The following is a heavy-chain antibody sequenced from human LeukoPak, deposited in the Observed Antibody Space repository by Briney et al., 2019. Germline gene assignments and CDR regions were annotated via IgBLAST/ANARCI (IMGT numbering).Heavy chain of an antibody. CDR1: GYTFTSYY. V-gene: IGHV1-46*01. D-gene: IGHD3-22*01. CDR2: INPSGGST. J-gene: IGHJ4*02. Sequence: ASVKVSCKASGYTFTSYYMHWVRQAPGQWLEWMGIINPSGGSTSYAQKFQGRVTMTRDTSTSTVYMELSSLRSEDTAVYYCARGRRITMIVVALDYWGQGTLVTVSS. CDR3: ARGRRITMIVVALDY.